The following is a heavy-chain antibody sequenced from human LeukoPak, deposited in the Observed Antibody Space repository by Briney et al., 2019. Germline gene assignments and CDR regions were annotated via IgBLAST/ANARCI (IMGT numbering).Heavy chain of an antibody. CDR2: ISYDGSNK. D-gene: IGHD3-10*01. V-gene: IGHV3-30*04. CDR3: AREVLLWFGGGNWFDP. J-gene: IGHJ5*02. CDR1: GFTFSSYA. Sequence: GGSLRLSCAASGFTFSSYAMHWVRQAPGKGLEWVAVISYDGSNKYYADSVKGRFTISRDNSKNTLYLQMNSLRAEDTAVYHCAREVLLWFGGGNWFDPWGQGTLVTVSS.